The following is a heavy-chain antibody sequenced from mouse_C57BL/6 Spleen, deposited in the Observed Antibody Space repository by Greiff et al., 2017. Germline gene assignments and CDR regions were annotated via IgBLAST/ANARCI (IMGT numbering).Heavy chain of an antibody. D-gene: IGHD1-1*01. CDR1: GYTFTSYW. CDR3: AGEGGITTWYFDV. CDR2: INPSNGGT. V-gene: IGHV1-53*01. Sequence: VQLQQPGTELVKPGASVKLSCKASGYTFTSYWMHWVKQRPGQGLEWIGNINPSNGGTNYNEKFKSKATLTVDKSSSTAYMQLSSLTSEDSAVLYCAGEGGITTWYFDVWGTGTTVTVSS. J-gene: IGHJ1*03.